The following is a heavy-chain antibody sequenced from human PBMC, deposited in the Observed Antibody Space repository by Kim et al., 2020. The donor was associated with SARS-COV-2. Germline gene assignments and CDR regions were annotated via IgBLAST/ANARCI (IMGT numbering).Heavy chain of an antibody. CDR3: AHSTLYWFDP. Sequence: DKRYSPSLKSRLTITKDTSKNQVLLTMTNMDPVDTATYYCAHSTLYWFDPWGQGTLVTVSS. CDR2: DK. J-gene: IGHJ5*02. D-gene: IGHD2-15*01. V-gene: IGHV2-5*01.